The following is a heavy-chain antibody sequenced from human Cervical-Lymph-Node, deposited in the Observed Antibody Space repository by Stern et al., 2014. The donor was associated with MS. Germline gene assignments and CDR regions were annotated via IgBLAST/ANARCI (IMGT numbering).Heavy chain of an antibody. J-gene: IGHJ4*02. Sequence: QDQLVQSGGGAVRPGGSLRLSCKASGFAPGGLGLPFSSHAVHWVRQSPGKGLDWVGVTSYDGSETHYADSVKGRFTIARDNSKNTVDLQMSSLRVEDTAVYYCATDSDNSGSGRLDYWGQGTLVTVSS. CDR2: TSYDGSET. CDR3: ATDSDNSGSGRLDY. CDR1: GFAPGGLGLPFSSHA. D-gene: IGHD3-22*01. V-gene: IGHV3-30*04.